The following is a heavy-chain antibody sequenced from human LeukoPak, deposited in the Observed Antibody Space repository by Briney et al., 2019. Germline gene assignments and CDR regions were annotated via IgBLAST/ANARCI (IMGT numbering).Heavy chain of an antibody. CDR2: IYYSGST. D-gene: IGHD6-13*01. V-gene: IGHV4-59*01. CDR3: ARHDGIAAAGDF. CDR1: GGSISSYY. Sequence: SETLSLTCTVSGGSISSYYWSWIRQPPGKGLEWIGYIYYSGSTNYNPSLKSRVTISVDTSKNQFSLKLSSVTAADTAVYYCARHDGIAAAGDFWGQGTLVTVSS. J-gene: IGHJ4*02.